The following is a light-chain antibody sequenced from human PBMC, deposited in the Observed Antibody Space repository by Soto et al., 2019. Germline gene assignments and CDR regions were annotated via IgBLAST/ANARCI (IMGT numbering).Light chain of an antibody. J-gene: IGKJ1*01. CDR3: QHYNIYSEA. CDR2: KAS. CDR1: QSISSW. Sequence: EIQVTQSPSTLSASVGDRVTITCRASQSISSWLAWYQQKPGKAPKLLIYKASTLKSGVPARFSGSGSGTEFTLTISSLQPDDFATYYCQHYNIYSEAFGQGTKVDIK. V-gene: IGKV1-5*03.